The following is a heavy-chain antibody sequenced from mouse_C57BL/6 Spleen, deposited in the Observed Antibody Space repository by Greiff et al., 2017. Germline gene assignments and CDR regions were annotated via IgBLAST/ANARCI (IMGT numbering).Heavy chain of an antibody. J-gene: IGHJ2*01. CDR2: ISNGGGST. CDR3: ARQAPPEYYFDY. CDR1: GFTFSDYY. V-gene: IGHV5-12*01. Sequence: EVMLVESGGGLVQPGGSLKLSCAASGFTFSDYYMYWVRQTPEKRLEWVAYISNGGGSTYYPATVKGRFTISRDNAKNTLYLQMSRLKSEDTAMYYCARQAPPEYYFDYWGQGTTLTVSS.